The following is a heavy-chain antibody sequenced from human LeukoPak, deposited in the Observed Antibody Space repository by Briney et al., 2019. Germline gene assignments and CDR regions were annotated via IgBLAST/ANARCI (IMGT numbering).Heavy chain of an antibody. Sequence: GGSLRLSCAASGFTFSSYSMNWVRQAPGKGLEWVSSISSSSSYIYYADSVKGRFTISRDNAKNSLYLQMNSLRAEDTAVYYCAREKDYYGSGNWFDPWGQGTLVTVSS. V-gene: IGHV3-21*01. CDR2: ISSSSSYI. CDR1: GFTFSSYS. J-gene: IGHJ5*02. D-gene: IGHD3-10*01. CDR3: AREKDYYGSGNWFDP.